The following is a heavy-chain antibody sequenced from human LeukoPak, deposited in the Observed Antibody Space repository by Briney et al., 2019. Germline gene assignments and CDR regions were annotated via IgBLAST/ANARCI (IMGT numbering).Heavy chain of an antibody. CDR2: IYYSGST. D-gene: IGHD4/OR15-4a*01. V-gene: IGHV4-59*08. CDR1: GGSISTYY. Sequence: PSETLSLTRTVSGGSISTYYWSWIRQSPGKGLEWIGHIYYSGSTTKNPSLKSRVTMSADTSKNQFSLNLRSVTAADTAVYYCARLRGRLSPFDHWGQGTLVTVSS. J-gene: IGHJ4*02. CDR3: ARLRGRLSPFDH.